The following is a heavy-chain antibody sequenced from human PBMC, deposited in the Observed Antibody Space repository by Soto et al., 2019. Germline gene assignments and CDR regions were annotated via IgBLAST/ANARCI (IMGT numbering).Heavy chain of an antibody. D-gene: IGHD4-17*01. J-gene: IGHJ4*02. CDR3: AKDKGWDYGDYGDSDFDY. CDR1: GFTFSNYA. V-gene: IGHV3-23*01. Sequence: EVHLLESGGGLVQPGGSLRLSCAASGFTFSNYAMNWVRQAPGKGLEWVSAISGSGGSPYYADSVKGRFTISRDNSKSMRYLKMNSLRADDTAVFYCAKDKGWDYGDYGDSDFDYWGQGTLVNVSS. CDR2: ISGSGGSP.